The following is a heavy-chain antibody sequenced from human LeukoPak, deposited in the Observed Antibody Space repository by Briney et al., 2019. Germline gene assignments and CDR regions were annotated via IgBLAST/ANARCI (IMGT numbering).Heavy chain of an antibody. V-gene: IGHV3-43*01. D-gene: IGHD5-24*01. CDR2: VTRQGSTT. CDR3: AKERDGHKDGFDY. J-gene: IGHJ4*02. Sequence: GGSLRLSCAASGFTFDRYTMHWVRQAPGKGLEWVSFVTRQGSTTNYADSVRGRFTISRDNSKNSLFLQMNTLKTEDTALYYCAKERDGHKDGFDYWGQGTLVTVSS. CDR1: GFTFDRYT.